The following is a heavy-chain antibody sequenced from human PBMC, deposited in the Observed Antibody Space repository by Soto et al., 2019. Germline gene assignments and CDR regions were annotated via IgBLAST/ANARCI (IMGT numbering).Heavy chain of an antibody. CDR2: ISAYNGNT. CDR1: GYTFTSYG. V-gene: IGHV1-18*01. J-gene: IGHJ5*02. D-gene: IGHD2-21*02. CDR3: ARVHIVVVTAISNWFDP. Sequence: QVQLVQSGAEVKKPGASVKVSCKASGYTFTSYGISWVRQAPGQGLEWMGWISAYNGNTNYAQKLQGRVTMTTDTSTSTAYMELRSLRSDDTAVYYCARVHIVVVTAISNWFDPWGQGTLVTVSS.